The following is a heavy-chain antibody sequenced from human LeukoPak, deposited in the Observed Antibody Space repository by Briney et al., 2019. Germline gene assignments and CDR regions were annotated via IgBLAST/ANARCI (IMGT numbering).Heavy chain of an antibody. V-gene: IGHV4-4*07. CDR1: GGSISSYY. Sequence: SETLSLTCTVSGGSISSYYWSWIRQPAGKGLEWIGRIYTSGSTNYNPSLKTRITMSVDTSKNQFSLKLNSVTAADTAVYYCARTSWVAAYLSGNYYYYYYMDVWGKGTTVTVSS. J-gene: IGHJ6*03. D-gene: IGHD2-15*01. CDR2: IYTSGST. CDR3: ARTSWVAAYLSGNYYYYYYMDV.